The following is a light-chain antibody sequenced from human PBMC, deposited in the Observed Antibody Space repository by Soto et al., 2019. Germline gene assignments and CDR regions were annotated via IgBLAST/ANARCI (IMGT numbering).Light chain of an antibody. J-gene: IGLJ3*02. CDR1: SSNIGSNY. CDR2: RNN. CDR3: GGWDDSLNGPV. Sequence: QSVLTQPPSASGTPGQRVNISCSGSSSNIGSNYVYWYRQFPGTAPKLLIQRNNQRPSGVPARFSGSKSGTSASLAISGLRSEDEADYYCGGWDDSLNGPVFGGGTKVTVL. V-gene: IGLV1-47*01.